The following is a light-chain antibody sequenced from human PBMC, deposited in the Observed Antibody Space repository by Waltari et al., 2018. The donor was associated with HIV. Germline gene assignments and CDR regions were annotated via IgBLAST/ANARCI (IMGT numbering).Light chain of an antibody. J-gene: IGLJ2*01. CDR3: SSYAGSNNYVV. CDR1: SSDAGGSNY. CDR2: EVT. Sequence: QSALTQPPSASGSPGQPVTIACTGTSSDAGGSNYVPWYQQYPGKAPKLMIYEVTKRPSGVPDRFSGSKSGNTASLTVSGLQAEDEADYYCSSYAGSNNYVVFGGGTRLTVL. V-gene: IGLV2-8*01.